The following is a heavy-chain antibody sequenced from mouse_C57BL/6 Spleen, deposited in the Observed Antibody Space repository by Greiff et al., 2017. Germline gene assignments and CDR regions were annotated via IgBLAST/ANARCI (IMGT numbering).Heavy chain of an antibody. CDR3: ASNYAWFAY. J-gene: IGHJ3*01. CDR1: GYTFTSSW. Sequence: QVQLQQPGAELVKPGASVKLSCKASGYTFTSSWMHWVKQRPGQGLEWIGMIHPNSGSTNYNEKFKSKATLTVDKSSSTAYMQLRSLTSEDSAVCYCASNYAWFAYWGQGTLVTVSA. D-gene: IGHD2-1*01. CDR2: IHPNSGST. V-gene: IGHV1-64*01.